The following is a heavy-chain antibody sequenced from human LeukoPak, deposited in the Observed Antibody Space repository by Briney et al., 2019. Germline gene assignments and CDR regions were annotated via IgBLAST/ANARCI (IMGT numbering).Heavy chain of an antibody. CDR2: IYYSGST. V-gene: IGHV4-39*01. CDR1: GCSISSCSYY. CDR3: ARRPDCSSTSCYPNWFDG. D-gene: IGHD2-2*01. J-gene: IGHJ5*02. Sequence: SEALSLTCPASGCSISSCSYYWGWPRQPPGKGREWFRNIYYSGSTYYNPSLKSRLIISGDTSKTLFSLELSSVTAADTAVYYCARRPDCSSTSCYPNWFDGWGQGTLVTVSS.